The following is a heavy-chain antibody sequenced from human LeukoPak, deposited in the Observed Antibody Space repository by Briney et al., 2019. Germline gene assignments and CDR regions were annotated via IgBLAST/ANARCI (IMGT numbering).Heavy chain of an antibody. V-gene: IGHV4-59*01. CDR1: AVSISSYY. D-gene: IGHD3-22*01. Sequence: SETLSLTCTVSAVSISSYYWSWIRQPPGKGLEWVGYISYSGSSNYNPSLKSRVIISVDTSKNQCSLKLSSVTAADTAVYYCARARDYYDSSGYPHWGQGTLVTVSS. CDR3: ARARDYYDSSGYPH. J-gene: IGHJ4*02. CDR2: ISYSGSS.